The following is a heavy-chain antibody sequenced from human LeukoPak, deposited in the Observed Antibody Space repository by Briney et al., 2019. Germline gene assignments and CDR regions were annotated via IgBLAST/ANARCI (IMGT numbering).Heavy chain of an antibody. J-gene: IGHJ3*02. CDR3: ARPALRYFDWLPQAAFDI. V-gene: IGHV4-59*05. CDR1: GFTFSSSSMN. Sequence: GSLRLSCAASGFTFSSSSMNWVRQAPGKGLEWIGSIYYSGSTYYNPSLKSRVTISVDTSKNQFSLKLSSVTAADTAVYYCARPALRYFDWLPQAAFDIWGQGTMVTVSS. D-gene: IGHD3-9*01. CDR2: IYYSGST.